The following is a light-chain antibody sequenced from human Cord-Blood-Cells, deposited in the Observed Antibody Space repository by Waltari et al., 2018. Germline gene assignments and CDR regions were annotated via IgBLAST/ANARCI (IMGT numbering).Light chain of an antibody. J-gene: IGLJ3*02. CDR2: VVS. V-gene: IGLV2-14*03. Sequence: QSALTQPASVSGSPGQSITISCTGTSSDVGGYNYVSWYQQHPGKAPKLMIYVVSNRPSGVSNRLSGSKSGNTASLTISGLQAEDEADYYCSSYTSSSTWVFGGGTKLTVL. CDR3: SSYTSSSTWV. CDR1: SSDVGGYNY.